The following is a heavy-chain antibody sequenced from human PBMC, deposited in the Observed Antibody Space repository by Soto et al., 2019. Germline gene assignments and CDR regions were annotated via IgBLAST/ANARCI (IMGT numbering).Heavy chain of an antibody. V-gene: IGHV5-51*01. CDR1: GYSFTSYW. D-gene: IGHD1-26*01. Sequence: GESLKISCKGSGYSFTSYWIGWVRQMPGKGLEWMGIIYPGDSDTRYSPSFQGQVTISADKSISTAYLQWSSLKASDTAMYYCARHHHHFSGSYVSIDYWGQGTLVTVSS. CDR2: IYPGDSDT. CDR3: ARHHHHFSGSYVSIDY. J-gene: IGHJ4*02.